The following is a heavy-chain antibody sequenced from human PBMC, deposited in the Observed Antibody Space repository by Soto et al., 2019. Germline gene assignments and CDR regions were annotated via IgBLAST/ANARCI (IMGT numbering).Heavy chain of an antibody. CDR1: GFTFSSYG. Sequence: GGSLRLSCAASGFTFSSYGMHWVRQAPGKGLEWVAVISYDGSNKYYADSVKGRFTISRDNSKNTLHLQMNSLRAEDTVVYYCAKDLRYGSGPQSSHYYYYYGMDVWGQGTTVTVSS. CDR2: ISYDGSNK. D-gene: IGHD6-19*01. V-gene: IGHV3-30*18. J-gene: IGHJ6*02. CDR3: AKDLRYGSGPQSSHYYYYYGMDV.